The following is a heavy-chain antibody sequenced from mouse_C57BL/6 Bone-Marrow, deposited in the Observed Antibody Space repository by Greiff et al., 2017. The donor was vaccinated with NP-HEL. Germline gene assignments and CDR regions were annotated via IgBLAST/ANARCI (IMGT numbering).Heavy chain of an antibody. CDR3: AREGWLLPYWYFDV. V-gene: IGHV1-69*01. CDR2: LDPSDSYT. CDR1: GYTFTSYW. Sequence: QVQLKQPGAELVMPGASVKLSCKASGYTFTSYWMHWVKQRPGQGLEWIGELDPSDSYTNYNQKFKGKSTLTVDKSSSTAYMQLSSLTSEDSAVYYCAREGWLLPYWYFDVWGTGTTVTVSS. D-gene: IGHD2-3*01. J-gene: IGHJ1*03.